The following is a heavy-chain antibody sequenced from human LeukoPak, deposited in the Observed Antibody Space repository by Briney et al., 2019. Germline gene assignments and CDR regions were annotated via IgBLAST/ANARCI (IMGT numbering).Heavy chain of an antibody. D-gene: IGHD1-1*01. J-gene: IGHJ4*02. CDR3: ARDLYLVNWNDVAFDY. V-gene: IGHV3-7*01. Sequence: PGGSLRLSCAASGFTFSSYWMSWVRQAPGKGLEWVANIKQDGSEKYYVDSVKGRFTISRDNAKNSLYLQMNSLRAEDTAVYYCARDLYLVNWNDVAFDYWGQGTLVTVSS. CDR1: GFTFSSYW. CDR2: IKQDGSEK.